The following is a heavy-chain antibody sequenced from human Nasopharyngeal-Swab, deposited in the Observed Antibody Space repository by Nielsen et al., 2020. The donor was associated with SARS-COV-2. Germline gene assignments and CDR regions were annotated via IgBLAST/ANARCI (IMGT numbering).Heavy chain of an antibody. CDR2: ISSSSSTI. D-gene: IGHD1-26*01. CDR1: GFTFSIYS. CDR3: GRDGSNKWGIKTDY. J-gene: IGHJ4*02. V-gene: IGHV3-48*01. Sequence: GESLKISCAASGFTFSIYSMNWVRQAPGKGLEWVAYISSSSSTIYYADSVKGRFTISRDHAKNSLYLQKNSLRAEDTAVYYCGRDGSNKWGIKTDYWGQGTLVTVSS.